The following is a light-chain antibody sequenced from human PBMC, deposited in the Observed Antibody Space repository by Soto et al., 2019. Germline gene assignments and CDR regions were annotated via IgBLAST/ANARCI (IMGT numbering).Light chain of an antibody. CDR2: EVS. CDR3: SSYTSSSTLYAV. V-gene: IGLV2-14*01. J-gene: IGLJ7*01. Sequence: QSALTQPASVSGSPGQSITISCTGTSSDVGGYNYVSWYQQHPGKAPKLMIYEVSNRPSGVSNRFSGSKSGNTASLTISGRQAEDEADYYCSSYTSSSTLYAVFGGGTKLTVL. CDR1: SSDVGGYNY.